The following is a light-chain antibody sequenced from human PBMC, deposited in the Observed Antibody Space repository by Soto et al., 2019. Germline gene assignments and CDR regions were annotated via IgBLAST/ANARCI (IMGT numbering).Light chain of an antibody. Sequence: DIQMTQSPSTLSASVGDRVTITCRASQSISTWLVWYQQKPGKAPKVLIYDASSLQSGVPSRFSRHGSGTDFTLTISILQPDDSAIYYCQQNKTYTTFGQVTKLEIK. CDR2: DAS. CDR1: QSISTW. CDR3: QQNKTYTT. V-gene: IGKV1-5*01. J-gene: IGKJ2*01.